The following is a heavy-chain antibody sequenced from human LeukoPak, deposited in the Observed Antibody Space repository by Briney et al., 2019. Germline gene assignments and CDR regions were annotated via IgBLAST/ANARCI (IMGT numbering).Heavy chain of an antibody. Sequence: SETLSLTCTVSGGSISSSSYYWGWIRQPPGKGLEWIGSGYSSGSTYYNPSLKSRVTISVDTSKNQFSLKLSSVTAADTAVYYCARHKGPRSSWYGDWGQGTLVTVSS. CDR3: ARHKGPRSSWYGD. J-gene: IGHJ4*02. CDR2: GYSSGST. D-gene: IGHD6-13*01. CDR1: GGSISSSSYY. V-gene: IGHV4-39*01.